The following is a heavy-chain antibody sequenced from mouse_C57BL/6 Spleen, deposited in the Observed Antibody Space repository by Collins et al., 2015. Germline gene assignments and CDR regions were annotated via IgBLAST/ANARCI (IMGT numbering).Heavy chain of an antibody. CDR1: GYTFTNYG. D-gene: IGHD1-1*01. V-gene: IGHV9-3-1*01. Sequence: QIQLVQSGPELKKPGETVKISCKASGYTFTNYGMNWVKQAPGKGLKWMGWINTYTGEPTYADDFKGRFAFSLETSASTAYLQINNLKNEDTATYFCARVLLREDYAMDYWGQGTSVTVSS. J-gene: IGHJ4*01. CDR3: ARVLLREDYAMDY. CDR2: INTYTGEP.